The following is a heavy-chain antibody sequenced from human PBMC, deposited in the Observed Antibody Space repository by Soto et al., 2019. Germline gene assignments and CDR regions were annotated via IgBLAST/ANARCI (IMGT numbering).Heavy chain of an antibody. V-gene: IGHV1-2*02. J-gene: IGHJ2*01. CDR1: GYTFTDYY. CDR2: INPDSGGT. D-gene: IGHD2-2*01. CDR3: AIRTGQLAIISEFDGDWFFEI. Sequence: QEQLVQSGAEVKKPGASLKVSCKASGYTFTDYYIHWVRQAPGQGLEWVGWINPDSGGTNLAQSFQGRVTMPSDTSINTAYMELSSLRSDDTAVYYCAIRTGQLAIISEFDGDWFFEIWGRGTLVTVSS.